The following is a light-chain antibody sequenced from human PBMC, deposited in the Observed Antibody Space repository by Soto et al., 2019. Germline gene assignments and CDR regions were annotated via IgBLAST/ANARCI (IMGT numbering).Light chain of an antibody. CDR2: GAS. V-gene: IGKV3-20*01. Sequence: EIVLTQSPGTLSLSPGERVTLSCRASQSISSSYLAWYQQKPGQAPGLLIYGASRRATGIPDRFIGSGSGTDFTLTISSLQPEDFATYYCQQLHNTLRRVTFGPGTKVDIK. CDR1: QSISSSY. CDR3: QQLHNTLRRVT. J-gene: IGKJ3*01.